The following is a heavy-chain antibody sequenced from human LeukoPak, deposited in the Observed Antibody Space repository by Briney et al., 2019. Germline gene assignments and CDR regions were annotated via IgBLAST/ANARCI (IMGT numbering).Heavy chain of an antibody. CDR3: AKDHGYNYGYGFDY. Sequence: GGSLRLSCAASGFTFRSYAMNWVRQAPGKGLEWVSAISGSGDSTYYADSVKGRFTISRDNAKNTLYLQMNSLRAEDTAVYYCAKDHGYNYGYGFDYWGQGTLVTVSS. D-gene: IGHD5-18*01. CDR2: ISGSGDST. J-gene: IGHJ4*02. V-gene: IGHV3-23*01. CDR1: GFTFRSYA.